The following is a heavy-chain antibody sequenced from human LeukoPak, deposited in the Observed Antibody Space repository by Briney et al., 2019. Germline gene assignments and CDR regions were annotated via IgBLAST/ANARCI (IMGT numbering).Heavy chain of an antibody. CDR3: ARRRDLYSGSYYPFDY. D-gene: IGHD1-26*01. CDR2: ICPGDSDT. J-gene: IGHJ4*02. V-gene: IGHV5-51*01. CDR1: GYSFTSYW. Sequence: GESLKISCKGSGYSFTSYWIGWVRQMPGKGLEWMGIICPGDSDTRYRPSSQGQVTMSADKSISTAYLQWSSLKASDTAMYYCARRRDLYSGSYYPFDYWGQGTLVTVSS.